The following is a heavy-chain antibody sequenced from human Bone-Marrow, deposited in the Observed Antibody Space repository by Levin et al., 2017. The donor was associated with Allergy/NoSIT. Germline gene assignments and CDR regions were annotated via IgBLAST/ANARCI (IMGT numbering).Heavy chain of an antibody. CDR3: AKVATGTTEGGQWFDP. V-gene: IGHV3-30*18. D-gene: IGHD1-1*01. CDR1: GFTFSSYG. Sequence: PGGSLRLSCAASGFTFSSYGMHWVRQAPGKGLEWVAVISYDGSNKYYADSVKGRFTISRDNSKNTLYLQMNSLRAEDTAVYYCAKVATGTTEGGQWFDPWGQGTLVTVSS. CDR2: ISYDGSNK. J-gene: IGHJ5*02.